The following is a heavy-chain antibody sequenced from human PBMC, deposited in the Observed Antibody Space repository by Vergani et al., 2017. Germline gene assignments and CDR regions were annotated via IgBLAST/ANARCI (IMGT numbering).Heavy chain of an antibody. V-gene: IGHV3-64*01. Sequence: EVQLVESGGGLVQPGGSLRLSCAASGFTFSSYAMHWVRQAPGKGLEYVSAISSNGGSTYYANSVKGRFTISRDNSKNTLYLQMGSLRAEDMAVYYCAXAGDTAMVGYYYYGMDVWGQGTTVTVSS. D-gene: IGHD5-18*01. CDR3: AXAGDTAMVGYYYYGMDV. CDR2: ISSNGGST. CDR1: GFTFSSYA. J-gene: IGHJ6*02.